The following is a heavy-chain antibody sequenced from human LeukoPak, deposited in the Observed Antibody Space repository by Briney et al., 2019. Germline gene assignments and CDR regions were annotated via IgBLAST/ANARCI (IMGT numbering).Heavy chain of an antibody. Sequence: PSETLSLTCNVSGGSFTNYYWSWIRQTPEKGLEWIGQINHSGDTSYNPSLRSRMTLSVDRSKNQFSLKVTSETAADTGVYYCARGAGTLGLSPWGQGTLVTVSS. J-gene: IGHJ5*02. V-gene: IGHV4-34*01. D-gene: IGHD1-7*01. CDR2: INHSGDT. CDR3: ARGAGTLGLSP. CDR1: GGSFTNYY.